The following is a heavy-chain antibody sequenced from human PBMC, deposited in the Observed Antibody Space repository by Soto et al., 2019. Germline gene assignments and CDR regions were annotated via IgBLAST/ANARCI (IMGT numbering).Heavy chain of an antibody. Sequence: QVQLVESGGGVVQPGRSLRLSCAASGFTFSSYAMHWVRQAPGKGLEWVAVISYDGSNKYYADSVKGRFTISRDNSKNPLYLQMNSLRAEDTAVYYCARDGEIQPSTSSCSDGMDVWGQGTTVTVSS. D-gene: IGHD5-18*01. CDR1: GFTFSSYA. CDR2: ISYDGSNK. CDR3: ARDGEIQPSTSSCSDGMDV. J-gene: IGHJ6*02. V-gene: IGHV3-30-3*01.